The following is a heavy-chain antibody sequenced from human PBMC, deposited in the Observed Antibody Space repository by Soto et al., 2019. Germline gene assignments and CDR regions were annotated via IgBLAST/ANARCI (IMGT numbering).Heavy chain of an antibody. J-gene: IGHJ4*02. CDR2: ISGSGGST. Sequence: EVQLLESGGGLIQPGGSLRLSCAASGFTFSSYAMSWVRQAPGKGLEWVSAISGSGGSTYYADSVKGRFTISRDNSKNTLYLQMNSLRAEDTAVYYCAKSVVEGRFGELLPFDYWGQGTLVTVSS. CDR1: GFTFSSYA. CDR3: AKSVVEGRFGELLPFDY. V-gene: IGHV3-23*01. D-gene: IGHD3-10*01.